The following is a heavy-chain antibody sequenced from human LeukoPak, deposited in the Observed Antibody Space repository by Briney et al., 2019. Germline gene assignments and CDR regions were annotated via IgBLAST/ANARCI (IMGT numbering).Heavy chain of an antibody. CDR1: GYTFTSYG. Sequence: ASVKVSCKASGYTFTSYGISWVRQATGQGLEWMGWISAYNGNTNYAQKLQGRVTMTTDTSTSTAYMELRSLRSDDTAVYYCARGVSRLGELSLNGFDPWGEGTLVTVSS. D-gene: IGHD3-16*02. CDR3: ARGVSRLGELSLNGFDP. J-gene: IGHJ5*02. CDR2: ISAYNGNT. V-gene: IGHV1-18*01.